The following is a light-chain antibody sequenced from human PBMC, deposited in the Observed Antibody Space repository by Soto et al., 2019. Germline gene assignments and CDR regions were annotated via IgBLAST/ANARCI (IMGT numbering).Light chain of an antibody. V-gene: IGKV3-11*01. Sequence: EIVLTQSPATLSLSPGERATVSCRASQSVSNNLGWYQQTPGQAPRLLIYDASNRATGIPARFSGSGSGTDFTLTISGLEPEDFAVYYCQHGGSFGKGTRLEIK. CDR1: QSVSNN. CDR2: DAS. CDR3: QHGGS. J-gene: IGKJ5*01.